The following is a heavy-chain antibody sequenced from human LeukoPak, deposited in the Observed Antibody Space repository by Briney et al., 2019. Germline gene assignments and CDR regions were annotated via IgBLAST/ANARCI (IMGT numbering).Heavy chain of an antibody. CDR3: ARGELTTGNAFDI. J-gene: IGHJ3*02. Sequence: GGSPRLSCAASGFTVSSNYMSWVRQAPGKGLEWVSVIYSGGGTYYADFVKGRFTISRDNSKNTLYLQMNSLRAEDTAVYYCARGELTTGNAFDIWGQGTMVTVSS. CDR1: GFTVSSNY. CDR2: IYSGGGT. V-gene: IGHV3-53*01. D-gene: IGHD3-22*01.